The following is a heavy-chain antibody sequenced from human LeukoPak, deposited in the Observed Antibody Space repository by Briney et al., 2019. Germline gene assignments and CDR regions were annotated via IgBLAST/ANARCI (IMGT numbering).Heavy chain of an antibody. CDR1: GFTFSSYS. D-gene: IGHD2-15*01. CDR2: ISSSSSYI. V-gene: IGHV3-21*04. J-gene: IGHJ6*03. CDR3: AKNGDRGAYCSGGSCYPYYYYYIDV. Sequence: GGSLRLSCAASGFTFSSYSMNWVRQAPGKGLEWVSSISSSSSYIYYADSVKGRFTISRDNSKNTLYLQMNSLRAEDTAIYYCAKNGDRGAYCSGGSCYPYYYYYIDVWGKGTTVTVSS.